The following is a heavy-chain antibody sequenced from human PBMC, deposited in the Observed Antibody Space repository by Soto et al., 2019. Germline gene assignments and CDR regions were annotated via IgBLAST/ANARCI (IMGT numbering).Heavy chain of an antibody. CDR3: ARVLWSGESPLDY. CDR2: IHYSGST. V-gene: IGHV4-39*02. D-gene: IGHD3-10*01. Sequence: PSDNLFRTSPLSVRPIPQSNTFRRCIRQFPGKGLDWIGTIHYSGSTYYNLSLKSRVTISVDASRTQFSLKLRSVTAADTAVYYCARVLWSGESPLDYWGRGTLVT. CDR1: VRPIPQSNTF. J-gene: IGHJ4*02.